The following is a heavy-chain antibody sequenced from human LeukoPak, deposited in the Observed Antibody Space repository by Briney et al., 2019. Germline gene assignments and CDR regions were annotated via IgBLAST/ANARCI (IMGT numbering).Heavy chain of an antibody. J-gene: IGHJ4*02. Sequence: SETRSLTCAVYGGSFSGYYWTWIRQPPGKGLEWVREISHSGTTNYNASLKSRVTISLDTSKNQFSLKLTSVTAADRAVYYCARGEHYSNYFDSWGQGTLVTVSS. CDR2: ISHSGTT. CDR3: ARGEHYSNYFDS. D-gene: IGHD4-11*01. V-gene: IGHV4-34*01. CDR1: GGSFSGYY.